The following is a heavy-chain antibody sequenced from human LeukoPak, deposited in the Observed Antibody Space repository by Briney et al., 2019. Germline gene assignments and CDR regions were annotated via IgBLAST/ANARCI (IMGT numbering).Heavy chain of an antibody. V-gene: IGHV4-59*11. CDR1: GGSISSHY. J-gene: IGHJ3*02. Sequence: PSETLSLTCTVSGGSISSHYWTWIRQPPGKGLEWIGYIYYTGSTRYNPSLQSRLTISLDTSENTFSLKLTSVTAADTAVYYCASLLDNDSSGHPDTFDMWGQGTVVTVSS. CDR3: ASLLDNDSSGHPDTFDM. D-gene: IGHD3-22*01. CDR2: IYYTGST.